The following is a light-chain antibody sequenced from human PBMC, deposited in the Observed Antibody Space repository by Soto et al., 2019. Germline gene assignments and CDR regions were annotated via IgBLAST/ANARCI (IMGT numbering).Light chain of an antibody. V-gene: IGKV1-5*03. Sequence: DIQMTHSPSTLSASLGDRVTITSRDSQSTHRDWARHKQNPAKAPNIQIYQASSLENAVTSRFSGSGSETEFSLTIRSLQHYEFATYYCQQYSSHSTFGQGTKVDIK. J-gene: IGKJ1*01. CDR2: QAS. CDR3: QQYSSHST. CDR1: QSTHRD.